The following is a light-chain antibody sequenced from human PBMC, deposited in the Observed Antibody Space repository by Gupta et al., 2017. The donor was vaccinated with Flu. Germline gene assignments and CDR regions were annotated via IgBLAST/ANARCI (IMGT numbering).Light chain of an antibody. J-gene: IGLJ2*01. CDR1: TSDFV. V-gene: IGLV2-11*01. CDR2: DVT. Sequence: QSAPSQARSVSGSPGQSVTISCTGATSDFVPWYRQHPGKAPKFIIYDVTKRPPGVPNRFSGSKPGNTASLTISGLQVEDEADYYCSSYAGINNFVIFGGGTKLTVL. CDR3: SSYAGINNFVI.